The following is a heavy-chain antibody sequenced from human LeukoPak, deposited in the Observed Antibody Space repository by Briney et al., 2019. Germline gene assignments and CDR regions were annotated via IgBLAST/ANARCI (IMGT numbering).Heavy chain of an antibody. Sequence: GASVKVSCKASGYTFTSYYMHWVRQAPGQGLEWMGIINPSGGSTSYAQKFQGRVTMTRDTSTSTVCMELSSLRSEDTAVYYCARDRTVVPAAHKGYSYGYMFQHWGQGTLVTVSS. CDR1: GYTFTSYY. D-gene: IGHD5-18*01. J-gene: IGHJ1*01. CDR2: INPSGGST. V-gene: IGHV1-46*01. CDR3: ARDRTVVPAAHKGYSYGYMFQH.